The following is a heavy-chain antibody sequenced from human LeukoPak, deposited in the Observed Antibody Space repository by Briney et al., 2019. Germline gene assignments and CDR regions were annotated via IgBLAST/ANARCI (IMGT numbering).Heavy chain of an antibody. J-gene: IGHJ4*02. CDR2: ISGSGGST. CDR3: TRGSSGSYYNSRFDY. V-gene: IGHV3-23*01. D-gene: IGHD3-10*01. Sequence: GSPRLSCAASGFTFGSYAMSWVRQAPGKGLEWVSAISGSGGSTYYAASVKGRFAISRDNSKNTLYLQMNSLRAEDTAMYYCTRGSSGSYYNSRFDYWGQGALVSVSS. CDR1: GFTFGSYA.